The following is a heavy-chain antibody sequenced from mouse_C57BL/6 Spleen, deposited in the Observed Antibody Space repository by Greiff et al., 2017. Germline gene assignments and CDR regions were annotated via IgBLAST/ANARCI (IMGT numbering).Heavy chain of an antibody. D-gene: IGHD2-3*01. CDR3: ARRRGDGYYDAMDY. CDR2: IYPGDGDT. V-gene: IGHV1-82*01. Sequence: QVQLQQSGPELVKPGASVKISCKASGYAFSSSWMNWVKQRPGKGLEWIGRIYPGDGDTNYNGKFKGKATLTADKSSSTAYMQLSSLTSEDSAVYFCARRRGDGYYDAMDYWGQGTSVTVSS. CDR1: GYAFSSSW. J-gene: IGHJ4*01.